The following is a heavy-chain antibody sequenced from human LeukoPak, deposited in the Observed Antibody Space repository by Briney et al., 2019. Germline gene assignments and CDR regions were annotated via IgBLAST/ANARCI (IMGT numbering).Heavy chain of an antibody. CDR2: ISSSSSYI. CDR1: GFTFSSYS. V-gene: IGHV3-21*04. J-gene: IGHJ4*02. Sequence: PGGSLRLSCAASGFTFSSYSMNWVRQAPGKGLEWVSSISSSSSYIYYADSVKGRFTISRDNSKNTLYLQMNSLRAEDTAVYYCAKVPHYYDSSGYCCLDYWGQGTLVTVSS. D-gene: IGHD3-22*01. CDR3: AKVPHYYDSSGYCCLDY.